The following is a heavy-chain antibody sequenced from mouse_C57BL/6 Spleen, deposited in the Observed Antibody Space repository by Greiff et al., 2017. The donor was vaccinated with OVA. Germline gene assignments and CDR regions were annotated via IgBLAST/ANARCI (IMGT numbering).Heavy chain of an antibody. V-gene: IGHV1-64*01. Sequence: QVQLQQPGAELVKPGASVKLSCKASGYTFTSYWMHWVKQRPGQGLEWIGMIHPNSGSTNYNEKFKSKATLTVDKSSSTAYMQLSSLTSEDAAVYYCARSGQLYFDYWGQGTTLTVSS. CDR3: ARSGQLYFDY. CDR1: GYTFTSYW. D-gene: IGHD3-1*01. J-gene: IGHJ2*01. CDR2: IHPNSGST.